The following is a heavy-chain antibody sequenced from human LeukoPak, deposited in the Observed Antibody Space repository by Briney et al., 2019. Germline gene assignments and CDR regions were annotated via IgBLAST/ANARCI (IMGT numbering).Heavy chain of an antibody. Sequence: SETLSLTCTVSGGSISGYSWSWIRQSAGKGLEWVGRVYTSGNTNYNPSFKSRVTMSIDTSKKQFSLKLSSVTAADTAVYYSARDNPAGPWGQGTLVTVSS. CDR1: GGSISGYS. CDR3: ARDNPAGP. J-gene: IGHJ5*02. CDR2: VYTSGNT. V-gene: IGHV4-4*07. D-gene: IGHD1-14*01.